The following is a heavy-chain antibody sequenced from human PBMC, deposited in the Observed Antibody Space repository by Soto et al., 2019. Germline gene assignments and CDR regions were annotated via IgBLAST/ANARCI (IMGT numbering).Heavy chain of an antibody. CDR2: LGRGGDT. J-gene: IGHJ6*02. CDR1: GFSLTSYG. V-gene: IGHV3-23*01. Sequence: GSLRLSCEVSGFSLTSYGMNWVRQSPDKGLEWVSTLGRGGDTFYTDSVKGRFTISRDISKNTVFLQMNSLRADDTALYFCAKDGTTAGIHFYGMDVWGQGTTVTVSS. CDR3: AKDGTTAGIHFYGMDV. D-gene: IGHD2-2*02.